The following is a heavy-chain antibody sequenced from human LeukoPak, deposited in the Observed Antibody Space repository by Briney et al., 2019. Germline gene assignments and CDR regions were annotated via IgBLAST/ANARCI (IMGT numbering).Heavy chain of an antibody. CDR2: ISSSGDAI. CDR1: GFTFSSYN. CDR3: ARDRQMIY. V-gene: IGHV3-48*04. J-gene: IGHJ4*02. D-gene: IGHD3-16*01. Sequence: GGSLRLSCAASGFTFSSYNMNWVRQAPGKGLEWVSYISSSGDAIYYADSVKGRFTISRDNAKNSLSLQMNSLRANDTAVYYCARDRQMIYWGQGTLVTVSS.